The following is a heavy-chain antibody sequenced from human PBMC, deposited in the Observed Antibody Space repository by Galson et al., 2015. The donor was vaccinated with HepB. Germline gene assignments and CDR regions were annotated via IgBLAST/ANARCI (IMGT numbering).Heavy chain of an antibody. CDR1: GFTFSSYA. CDR2: ISYDGSNK. CDR3: ARDSRLVVPAAMGGYYYGMDV. V-gene: IGHV3-30-3*01. Sequence: SLRLSCAASGFTFSSYAMHWVRQAPGKGLEWVAVISYDGSNKYYADSVKGRFTISRDNSKNTLYLQMNSLRAEDTAVYYCARDSRLVVPAAMGGYYYGMDVWGRGTTVTVSS. J-gene: IGHJ6*02. D-gene: IGHD2-2*01.